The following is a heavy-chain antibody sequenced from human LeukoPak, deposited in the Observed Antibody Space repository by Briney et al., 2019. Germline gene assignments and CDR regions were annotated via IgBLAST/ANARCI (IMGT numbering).Heavy chain of an antibody. CDR3: ARDDCDIPIDY. CDR2: ICHSGST. CDR1: GYSISSGYY. V-gene: IGHV4-38-2*02. D-gene: IGHD3-9*01. Sequence: SETLSLTCAVSGYSISSGYYWGWIRQPPGKGLEWIGSICHSGSTYYNPSLKSRVTISVDTSKNQFSLKLSSVTAADTAVYYCARDDCDIPIDYWGQGTLVTVSS. J-gene: IGHJ4*02.